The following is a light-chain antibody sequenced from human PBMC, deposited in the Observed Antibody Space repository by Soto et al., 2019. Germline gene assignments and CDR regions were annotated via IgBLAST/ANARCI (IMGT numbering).Light chain of an antibody. Sequence: DIQMTQSQSSLSASVGDRVTITCQASQDITNDLNWYQQKPGKAPKVLIYEASNLKTGVPSRFSGSGSGTDLTFTISSLQPEDIATYFCQQYDNVPLTFGGGTKVEIK. CDR2: EAS. CDR3: QQYDNVPLT. J-gene: IGKJ4*01. V-gene: IGKV1-33*01. CDR1: QDITND.